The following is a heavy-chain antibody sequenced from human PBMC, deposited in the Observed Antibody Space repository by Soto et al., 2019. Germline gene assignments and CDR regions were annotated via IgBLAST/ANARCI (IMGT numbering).Heavy chain of an antibody. D-gene: IGHD2-8*01. J-gene: IGHJ6*03. Sequence: SETLSLTCTVSGGSISSSSYYWGWIRQPPGKGLEWIGSIYYSGSTYYNPSLKSRVTISVDTSKNQFSLELSSVTAADTAVYYCARQGSGYCTNGVCPNGRFYYYYYYMDVWGKGTTVTVSS. CDR3: ARQGSGYCTNGVCPNGRFYYYYYYMDV. V-gene: IGHV4-39*01. CDR2: IYYSGST. CDR1: GGSISSSSYY.